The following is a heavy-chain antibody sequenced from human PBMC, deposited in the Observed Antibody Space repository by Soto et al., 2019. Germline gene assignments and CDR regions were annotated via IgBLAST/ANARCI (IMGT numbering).Heavy chain of an antibody. D-gene: IGHD2-15*01. CDR1: GGSISSSNW. Sequence: PSETLSLTCAVSGGSISSSNWWSWVRQPPGKGLEWIGEIYHSGSTNYNPSLKSRVTISVDKSKNQFSLKLSSVTAADTAVYYCARDRGCSGGSCYSWFDPWGQGTLVTVSS. V-gene: IGHV4-4*02. CDR2: IYHSGST. J-gene: IGHJ5*02. CDR3: ARDRGCSGGSCYSWFDP.